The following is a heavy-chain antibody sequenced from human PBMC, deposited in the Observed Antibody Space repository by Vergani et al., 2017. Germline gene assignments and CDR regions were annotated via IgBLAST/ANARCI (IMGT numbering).Heavy chain of an antibody. V-gene: IGHV3-23*01. CDR3: ANRERSYGPDY. J-gene: IGHJ4*02. D-gene: IGHD5-18*01. CDR1: GCTFSSYA. CDR2: ISGSGGST. Sequence: EVQLLESGGGLVQPGGYLRLSCAASGCTFSSYAMSWVRQAPGKGREWVSAISGSGGSTYYADSVKGRFTISRDNSKNTLYLQRNSLRAEDTAVYYCANRERSYGPDYWGQGTLVTVSS.